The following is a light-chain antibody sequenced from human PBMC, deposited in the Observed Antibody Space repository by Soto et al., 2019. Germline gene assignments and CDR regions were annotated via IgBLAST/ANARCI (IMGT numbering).Light chain of an antibody. V-gene: IGKV3-15*01. CDR2: GAS. CDR1: QNVNSN. CDR3: QQYNNWPIP. Sequence: EIVMTQSPVTLSVSPGERATLSCRASQNVNSNLAWYQQTPGQAPRLLIYGASTRATGIPVRFSGSGSGTDFTLTISSLQSEDVAVYYCQQYNNWPIPFGQGTRLEIK. J-gene: IGKJ5*01.